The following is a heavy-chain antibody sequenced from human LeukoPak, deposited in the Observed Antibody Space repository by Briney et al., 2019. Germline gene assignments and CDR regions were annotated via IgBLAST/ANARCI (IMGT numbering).Heavy chain of an antibody. CDR1: GGSISSGGYY. CDR3: AIYLDPPHYGMDV. J-gene: IGHJ6*02. D-gene: IGHD3-9*01. Sequence: SETLSLTCTVSGGSISSGGYYWSWVRQHPGKGLEWIGYIYYSGSTYYNPSLKSRVTISVDTSNNQFSLNLSSVTAADTAVYYCAIYLDPPHYGMDVWGQGTTVTVSS. CDR2: IYYSGST. V-gene: IGHV4-31*03.